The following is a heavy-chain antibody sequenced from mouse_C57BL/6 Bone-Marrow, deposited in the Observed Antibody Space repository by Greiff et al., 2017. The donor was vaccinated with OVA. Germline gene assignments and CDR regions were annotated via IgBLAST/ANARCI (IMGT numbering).Heavy chain of an antibody. CDR1: GFTFSDYG. CDR2: ISSGSSTI. Sequence: EVMLVESGGGLVKPGGSLKLSCAASGFTFSDYGMHWVRQAPEKGLEWVAYISSGSSTIYYADTVKGRFTISRDNAKNTLFLQMTSLRSEDTAMYYCARGDTVVATDYFDYWGQGTTLTVSS. J-gene: IGHJ2*01. CDR3: ARGDTVVATDYFDY. D-gene: IGHD1-1*01. V-gene: IGHV5-17*01.